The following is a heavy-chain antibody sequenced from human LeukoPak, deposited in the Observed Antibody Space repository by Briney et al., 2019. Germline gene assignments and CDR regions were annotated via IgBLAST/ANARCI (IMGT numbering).Heavy chain of an antibody. J-gene: IGHJ6*02. D-gene: IGHD2-15*01. V-gene: IGHV4-34*01. CDR1: GGSFSGYY. CDR2: INHSGST. CDR3: ASGRSRSVCGGGSCHYFYYGMDV. Sequence: SETLSLTCAVYGGSFSGYYWSWIRQPPGKGLEWIGEINHSGSTNYNPSLKSRVTISVDTSKNQFSLKLTSVTAAETAVYYCASGRSRSVCGGGSCHYFYYGMDVWGQGTTVTVSS.